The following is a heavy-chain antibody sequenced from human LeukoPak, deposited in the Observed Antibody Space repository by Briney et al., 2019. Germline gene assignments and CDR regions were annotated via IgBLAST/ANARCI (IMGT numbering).Heavy chain of an antibody. V-gene: IGHV3-30*18. D-gene: IGHD3-10*01. CDR3: AKGDPYYYGSFDY. CDR1: GFTFSSYG. CDR2: ISYDGSNK. J-gene: IGHJ4*02. Sequence: QPGRSLRLSCAASGFTFSSYGMHWVRQAPGKGLGWVAVISYDGSNKYYADSVKGRFTISRDNSKNTLYLQMNSLGAEDTAVYYCAKGDPYYYGSFDYWGQGTLVTVSS.